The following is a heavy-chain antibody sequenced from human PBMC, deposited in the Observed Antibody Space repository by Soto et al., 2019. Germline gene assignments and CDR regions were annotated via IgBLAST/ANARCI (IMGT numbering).Heavy chain of an antibody. CDR1: GLTFSSYS. CDR2: ISSSSSYI. J-gene: IGHJ3*02. D-gene: IGHD2-15*01. CDR3: ARELVAASDAFDI. Sequence: PGGSLRLSCGASGLTFSSYSMNWVSQDPGKGLEWVSSISSSSSYIYYADSVKGRFTISRDNAKNSLYLQMNSLRAEDTAVYYCARELVAASDAFDIWGQGTMVTVSS. V-gene: IGHV3-21*01.